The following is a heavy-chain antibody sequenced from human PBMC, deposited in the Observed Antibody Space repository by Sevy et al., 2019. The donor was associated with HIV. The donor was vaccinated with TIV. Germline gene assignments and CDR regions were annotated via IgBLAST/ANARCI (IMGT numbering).Heavy chain of an antibody. D-gene: IGHD3-22*01. J-gene: IGHJ3*02. Sequence: ASVKVSCKASCYTFSSYGISWVRQAPGQGLEWMGWISAYNGNTNYAQELQGRVTMTTDTSTSTAYMELRSLRSDDTAVYYCARYYYDSSGYYGAFDIWGQGTMVTVSS. CDR3: ARYYYDSSGYYGAFDI. CDR2: ISAYNGNT. CDR1: CYTFSSYG. V-gene: IGHV1-18*04.